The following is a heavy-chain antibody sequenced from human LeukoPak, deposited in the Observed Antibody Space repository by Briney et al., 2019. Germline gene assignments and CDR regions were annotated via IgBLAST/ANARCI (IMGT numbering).Heavy chain of an antibody. CDR2: IIPIFGTA. J-gene: IGHJ3*02. CDR1: GGTFSSYA. V-gene: IGHV1-69*13. CDR3: VRAEYYYDSSGLDLIAFDI. Sequence: GASVKVSCKASGGTFSSYAISWARQAPGQGLEWMGGIIPIFGTANYAQKFQGRVTITADESTSTAYMELSSLRSEDTAVYYCVRAEYYYDSSGLDLIAFDIWGQGTMVTVSS. D-gene: IGHD3-22*01.